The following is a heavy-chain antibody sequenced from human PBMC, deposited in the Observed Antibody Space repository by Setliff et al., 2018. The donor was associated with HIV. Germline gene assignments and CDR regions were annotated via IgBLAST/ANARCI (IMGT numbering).Heavy chain of an antibody. CDR3: ARRDSSGWYYFDY. D-gene: IGHD6-19*01. Sequence: PSETLSLTCTVSGGSMSNYYWSWIRQPAGKGLEWIGRIYASGSTNYNPSLKSRVTMSVDTSKNQCSLKLSSVTAADTAVYYCARRDSSGWYYFDYWGQGTLVTVSS. CDR1: GGSMSNYY. CDR2: IYASGST. V-gene: IGHV4-4*07. J-gene: IGHJ4*02.